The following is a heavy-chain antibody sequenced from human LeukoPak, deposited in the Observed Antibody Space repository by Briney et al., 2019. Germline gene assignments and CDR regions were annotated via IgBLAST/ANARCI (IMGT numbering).Heavy chain of an antibody. CDR2: IYYSGTT. CDR3: ARHSPSVTSIDY. D-gene: IGHD4-17*01. V-gene: IGHV4-39*01. CDR1: GGSISSSSYY. Sequence: SETLSLTCTVSGGSISSSSYYWGWLRQPPGKGLEWIGSIYYSGTTHYNPSLRSRVTISVDTSKNQFSLRLSSVTAADTAVYYCARHSPSVTSIDYWGHGTLVTDSS. J-gene: IGHJ4*01.